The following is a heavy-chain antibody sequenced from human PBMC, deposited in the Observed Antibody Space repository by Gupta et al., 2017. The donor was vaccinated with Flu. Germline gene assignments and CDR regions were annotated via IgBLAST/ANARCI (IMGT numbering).Heavy chain of an antibody. CDR2: IDVYDTT. D-gene: IGHD2-15*01. Sequence: MTWVRQAPGKGLDGVAVIDVYDTTRYAESVRGRFTISRDAAKNTPYLEMGSRRAEDTAVYYCARCSGFCCPAYDCWGRGTLVTVSS. CDR3: ARCSGFCCPAYDC. V-gene: IGHV3-53*01. J-gene: IGHJ4*02.